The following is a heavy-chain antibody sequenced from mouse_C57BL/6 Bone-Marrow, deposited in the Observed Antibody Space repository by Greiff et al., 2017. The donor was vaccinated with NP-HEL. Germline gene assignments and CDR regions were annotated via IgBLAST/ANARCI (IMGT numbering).Heavy chain of an antibody. V-gene: IGHV5-9*01. CDR1: GFTFSSYT. J-gene: IGHJ3*01. D-gene: IGHD2-4*01. Sequence: VQLQESGGGLVKPGGSLKLSCAASGFTFSSYTMSWVRQTPEKRLEWVATISGGGGNTYYHDSVKGRFTISRDNAKNTLYLQLSSLRSEDTALYYCARAIIYYDYPWFAYWGQGTTVTVS. CDR3: ARAIIYYDYPWFAY. CDR2: ISGGGGNT.